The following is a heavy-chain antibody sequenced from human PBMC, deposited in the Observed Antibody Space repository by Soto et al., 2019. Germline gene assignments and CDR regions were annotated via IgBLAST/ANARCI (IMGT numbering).Heavy chain of an antibody. J-gene: IGHJ5*02. CDR2: IYYSGST. CDR3: EREGYNRNWYAP. V-gene: IGHV4-31*03. D-gene: IGHD1-20*01. CDR1: GGSISSGGYY. Sequence: SETLSLTCTVSGGSISSGGYYWSWIRQHPGKGLEWIGYIYYSGSTYYNPSLKSRVTISVDTSKNQFSLKLSSVTAADTAVYYCEREGYNRNWYAPRGRGTLVPV.